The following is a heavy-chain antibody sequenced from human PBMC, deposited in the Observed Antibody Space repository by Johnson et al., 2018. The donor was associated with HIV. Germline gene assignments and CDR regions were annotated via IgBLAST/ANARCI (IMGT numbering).Heavy chain of an antibody. CDR2: ISYDGRNK. J-gene: IGHJ3*02. D-gene: IGHD6-19*01. Sequence: QVQLVESGGGVVQPGRSLRLSCAASGFTFSSYGMHWVRQAPGKGLERVAVISYDGRNKYYADSVKGRFIIFRDNSKNLKNLQMNGLSDEDTADYYCVRDQGSGWPTNAFDIWGRGTRVTVSS. V-gene: IGHV3-30*03. CDR1: GFTFSSYG. CDR3: VRDQGSGWPTNAFDI.